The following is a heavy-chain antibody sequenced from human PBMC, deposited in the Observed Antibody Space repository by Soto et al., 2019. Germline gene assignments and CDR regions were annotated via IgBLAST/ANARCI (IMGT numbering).Heavy chain of an antibody. CDR1: GFTVTNKY. V-gene: IGHV3-53*01. CDR3: ARVDYGDYGWYFDL. D-gene: IGHD4-17*01. CDR2: IYGGGAT. Sequence: EVQLVESGGNLIQPGGSLRLSCAASGFTVTNKYMTWVRQAPGKGLEWVSLIYGGGATSYADSVKGRFTISRDNSKDILYLQVNSLRAEDTAVYYCARVDYGDYGWYFDLWGRGTLVTVSS. J-gene: IGHJ2*01.